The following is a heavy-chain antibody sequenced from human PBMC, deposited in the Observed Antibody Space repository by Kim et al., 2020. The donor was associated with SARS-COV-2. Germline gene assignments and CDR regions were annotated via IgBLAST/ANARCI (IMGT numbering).Heavy chain of an antibody. CDR3: AKDLGPYAFLLAVAGDHFDY. CDR1: GFTFSSYA. CDR2: ISGSGGST. J-gene: IGHJ4*02. V-gene: IGHV3-23*01. Sequence: GGSLRLSCAASGFTFSSYAMSWVRQAPGKGLEWVSAISGSGGSTYYADSVKGRFTISRDNSKNTLYLQMNSLRAEDTAVYYCAKDLGPYAFLLAVAGDHFDYWGQGTLVTVSS. D-gene: IGHD6-19*01.